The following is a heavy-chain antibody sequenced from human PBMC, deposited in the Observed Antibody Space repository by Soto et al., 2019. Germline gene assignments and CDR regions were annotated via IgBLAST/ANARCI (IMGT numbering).Heavy chain of an antibody. Sequence: PSETLSLTCTVSGDSISNNNFYWGWIRQPPGEGLAWIGSIYYSGSTYYNPSLKSRVTISVDTSNNQLSLKLSSVTAADTAVYYCARHYGYYSHYMDVWTKGTTVTVSS. D-gene: IGHD3-10*01. CDR2: IYYSGST. J-gene: IGHJ6*03. V-gene: IGHV4-39*01. CDR1: GDSISNNNFY. CDR3: ARHYGYYSHYMDV.